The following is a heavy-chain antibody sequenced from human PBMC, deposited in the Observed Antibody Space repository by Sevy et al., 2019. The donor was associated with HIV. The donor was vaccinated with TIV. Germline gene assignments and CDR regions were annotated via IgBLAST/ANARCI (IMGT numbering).Heavy chain of an antibody. D-gene: IGHD4-17*01. J-gene: IGHJ3*02. CDR3: ARDGVYGDYRGGAFDI. CDR1: GYTFTGYY. CDR2: INPNSGGT. V-gene: IGHV1-2*04. Sequence: ASVKVSCKASGYTFTGYYMHWVRQAPGQGLEWMGWINPNSGGTNYAQKFQGWVTMTRDTSISTAYMELSRLRSDDTAVYYCARDGVYGDYRGGAFDIWGQRTMVTVSS.